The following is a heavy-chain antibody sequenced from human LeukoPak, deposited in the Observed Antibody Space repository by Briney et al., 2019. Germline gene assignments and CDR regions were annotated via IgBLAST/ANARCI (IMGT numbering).Heavy chain of an antibody. Sequence: KPSETLSRTCAVSGYSSSSGYYWGWIRQPPGKGLEWIGSIYHSRSNYYNPSLKSRVTIRVDTAKSLFSLKQTSVTAADTAVYYCARVWSGYCSSTSCYVAYNWFDPWGQGTLVTVSS. CDR2: IYHSRSN. CDR1: GYSSSSGYY. D-gene: IGHD2-2*01. CDR3: ARVWSGYCSSTSCYVAYNWFDP. V-gene: IGHV4-38-2*01. J-gene: IGHJ5*02.